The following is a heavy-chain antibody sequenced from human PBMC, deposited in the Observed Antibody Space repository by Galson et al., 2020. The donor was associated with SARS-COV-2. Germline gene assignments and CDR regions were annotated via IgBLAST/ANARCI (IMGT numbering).Heavy chain of an antibody. CDR2: IYSGGDA. D-gene: IGHD6-19*01. CDR3: ARERMAGTGYNYFDY. CDR1: GFAVSSNF. V-gene: IGHV3-53*01. Sequence: GGSLRLSCAASGFAVSSNFMSWVRQTPERGLEWVSIIYSGGDAYYADSVQGRFTISRDSSKNTLYLQMNSLRAEDSAVYFCARERMAGTGYNYFDYWGQGTLVTVSS. J-gene: IGHJ4*02.